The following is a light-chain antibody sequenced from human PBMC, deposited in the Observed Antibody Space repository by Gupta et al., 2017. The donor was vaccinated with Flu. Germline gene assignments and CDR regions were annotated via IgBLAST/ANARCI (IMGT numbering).Light chain of an antibody. J-gene: IGKJ2*01. CDR1: QSVSPS. V-gene: IGKV3-11*01. Sequence: VFTQSPSTLSLSPVERPVLSGRASQSVSPSLAGYQQKPGQAPRLLMYDTSRRAAGIPARFSGSGSGTDFTLTISTLEPEDFAVYDCQQRSDLPMYTFGQGTKLEIK. CDR2: DTS. CDR3: QQRSDLPMYT.